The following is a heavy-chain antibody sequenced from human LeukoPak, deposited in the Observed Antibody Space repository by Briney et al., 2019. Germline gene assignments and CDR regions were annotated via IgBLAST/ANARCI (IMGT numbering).Heavy chain of an antibody. V-gene: IGHV3-7*01. Sequence: GGSLRLSCAASGFTFSTFWMSWVRQAPGKGLEWVGSIKEDGSEKYYVDSVKGRLTISRDNAKNSLYLQMSSLRAEDTAVYYCARLRWLGDIDAFDIWGQGTMVTVSS. D-gene: IGHD3-10*01. CDR1: GFTFSTFW. CDR2: IKEDGSEK. J-gene: IGHJ3*02. CDR3: ARLRWLGDIDAFDI.